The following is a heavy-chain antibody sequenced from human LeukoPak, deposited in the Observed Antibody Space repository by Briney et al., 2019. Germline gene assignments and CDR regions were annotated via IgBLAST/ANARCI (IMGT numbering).Heavy chain of an antibody. CDR2: IIPIFGTA. J-gene: IGHJ4*02. V-gene: IGHV1-69*06. D-gene: IGHD6-19*01. Sequence: SVKVSCKASGSTFSSYAISWVRQAPGQGLEWMGGIIPIFGTANYAQKFQGRVTITADKSTSTAYMELSSLRSEDTAVYYCARGTVAMSHFDYWGQGTLVTVSS. CDR3: ARGTVAMSHFDY. CDR1: GSTFSSYA.